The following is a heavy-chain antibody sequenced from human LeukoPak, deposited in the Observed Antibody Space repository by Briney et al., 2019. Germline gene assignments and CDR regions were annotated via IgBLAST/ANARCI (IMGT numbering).Heavy chain of an antibody. V-gene: IGHV3-30*09. Sequence: GGSLRLSCAASGFTFSSYAMHWVRQAPGKGLEWVAVISYDGSNKYYADSVKGRFATSRDNSKNTLYLQMNSLRAEDTAVYYCAREGGIYYYYYMDVWGKGTTVTVSS. D-gene: IGHD1-26*01. CDR2: ISYDGSNK. CDR3: AREGGIYYYYYMDV. CDR1: GFTFSSYA. J-gene: IGHJ6*03.